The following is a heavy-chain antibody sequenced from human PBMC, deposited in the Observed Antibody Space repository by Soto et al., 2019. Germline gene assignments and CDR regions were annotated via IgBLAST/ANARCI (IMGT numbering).Heavy chain of an antibody. CDR1: GGTFSSYA. CDR3: ARDWGSSSSHYYFDY. J-gene: IGHJ4*02. V-gene: IGHV1-69*01. CDR2: IIHIFSIA. D-gene: IGHD6-6*01. Sequence: QVQLVQSGAEVKKPGSSVKVSCKASGGTFSSYAISWVRQAPGQGLEWMGGIIHIFSIANYAQKFQGRVTITADESTSTAYMELSSLRSEDTAVYYCARDWGSSSSHYYFDYWGQGTLVTVSS.